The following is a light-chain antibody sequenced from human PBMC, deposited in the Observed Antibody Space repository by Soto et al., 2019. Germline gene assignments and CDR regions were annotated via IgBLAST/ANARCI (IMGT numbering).Light chain of an antibody. CDR1: QSVGRW. CDR2: KAS. Sequence: DIQMTQSPSTLSSSVGDSVTITCRASQSVGRWLAWYQQKPGKAPKVLIYKASTLQYGVPSRCSGSGSGTEFTLTISSLQPDDFATYYCQQYDSYPTFGQGTTVDFK. J-gene: IGKJ1*01. V-gene: IGKV1-5*03. CDR3: QQYDSYPT.